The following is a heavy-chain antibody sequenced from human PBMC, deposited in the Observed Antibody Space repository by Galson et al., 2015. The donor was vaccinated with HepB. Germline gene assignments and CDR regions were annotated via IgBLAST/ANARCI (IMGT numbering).Heavy chain of an antibody. CDR1: GFTFSSYA. V-gene: IGHV3-30-3*01. CDR3: ARERYSYGSYYYYGMDV. D-gene: IGHD5-18*01. J-gene: IGHJ6*02. Sequence: SLRLSCAASGFTFSSYAMHWVRQAPGKGLEWVAVISYDGSNKYYADSVKGRFTISRDNSKNTLYLQMNSLRAEDTAVYYCARERYSYGSYYYYGMDVWGQGTTVTVSS. CDR2: ISYDGSNK.